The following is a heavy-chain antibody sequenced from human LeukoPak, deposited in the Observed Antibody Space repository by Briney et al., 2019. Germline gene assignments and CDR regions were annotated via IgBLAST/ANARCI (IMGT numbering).Heavy chain of an antibody. J-gene: IGHJ4*02. V-gene: IGHV4-38-2*02. Sequence: SETLSLTCSVTDYPISSGYFWGWIRQPPQKGLEWIATISHSGSTYFNPSLKSRVIVSIDASKNQFSLNLTSVTAADTAVYYCAREHCAGGYCYFLDYWGQGTLVTVSS. CDR2: ISHSGST. CDR3: AREHCAGGYCYFLDY. D-gene: IGHD3-16*02. CDR1: DYPISSGYF.